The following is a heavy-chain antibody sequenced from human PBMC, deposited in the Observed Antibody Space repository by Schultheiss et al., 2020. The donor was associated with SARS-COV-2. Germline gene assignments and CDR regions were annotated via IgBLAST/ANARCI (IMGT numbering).Heavy chain of an antibody. CDR1: GGSISSGGYY. V-gene: IGHV4-31*03. CDR2: IHYSGST. CDR3: ARVSANFGYYYYMDV. D-gene: IGHD3-3*01. Sequence: SETLSLTCTVSGGSISSGGYYWDWIRQHPGKGLEWIGYIHYSGSTIYNPSLKSRLTISVDTSKNQFSLKLSSVTAADTAVYYCARVSANFGYYYYMDVWGKGTTVTVSS. J-gene: IGHJ6*03.